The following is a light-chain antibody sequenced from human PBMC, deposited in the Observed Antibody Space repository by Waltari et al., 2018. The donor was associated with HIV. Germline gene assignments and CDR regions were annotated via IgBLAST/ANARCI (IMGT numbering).Light chain of an antibody. CDR2: GAS. CDR3: QQYGSSPRT. Sequence: EVVLTQSPGTLSLSPGERATLSCRASQSVSSNYLAWYQQKPGQAPRLLIYGASSGDTGIPDRFSGSGSGTDFTLTISRLEPEDFAVYYCQQYGSSPRTFGQGTKVEIK. CDR1: QSVSSNY. J-gene: IGKJ1*01. V-gene: IGKV3-20*01.